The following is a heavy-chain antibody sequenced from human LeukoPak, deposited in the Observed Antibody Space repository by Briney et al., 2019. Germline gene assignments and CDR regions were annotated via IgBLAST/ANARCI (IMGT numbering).Heavy chain of an antibody. J-gene: IGHJ4*02. CDR2: IYYSGST. D-gene: IGHD1-1*01. Sequence: SETLSLTCTVSGGSISSGDYYWSWIRQPPGKGLEWIGYIYYSGSTYYNPSLKSRVTISVDTSKNQFSLKLSSVTAADTAVYYCARVLTQDRTGTISDATDYWGPGTLVTVSS. CDR3: ARVLTQDRTGTISDATDY. V-gene: IGHV4-30-4*08. CDR1: GGSISSGDYY.